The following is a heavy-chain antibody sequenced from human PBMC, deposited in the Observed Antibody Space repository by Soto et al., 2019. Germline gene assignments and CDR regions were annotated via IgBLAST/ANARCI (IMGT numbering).Heavy chain of an antibody. CDR1: GYTFTSYG. Sequence: ASVKVSCKASGYTFTSYGISWVRQTPGQGLEWMGWINPNSSGTVYAQKFQGRVTMTRDTSLTTVYMQMNSLRAEDTAVYYCAKGSSPPQWLGTDYYYGMDVWGQGTTVTVSS. J-gene: IGHJ6*02. D-gene: IGHD6-19*01. CDR2: INPNSSGT. V-gene: IGHV1-2*02. CDR3: AKGSSPPQWLGTDYYYGMDV.